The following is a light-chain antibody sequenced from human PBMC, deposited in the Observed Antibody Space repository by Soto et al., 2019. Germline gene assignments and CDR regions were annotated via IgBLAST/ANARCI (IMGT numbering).Light chain of an antibody. J-gene: IGLJ1*01. CDR2: GNS. CDR3: QSYDSSLSGYV. CDR1: SSNIGAGY. V-gene: IGLV1-40*01. Sequence: QSVLTQPPSVSGAPGQRVTISCTGSSSNIGAGYVHWYQQLPGTAPKLLIYGNSNRPSGAPDRFSGSKSGTSASLAITGLQAEDEADYYCQSYDSSLSGYVFGTGTQLTVL.